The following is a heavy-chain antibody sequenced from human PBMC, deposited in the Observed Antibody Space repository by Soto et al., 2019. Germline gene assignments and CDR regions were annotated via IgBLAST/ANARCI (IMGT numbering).Heavy chain of an antibody. CDR3: ARGGGSSGDFDY. V-gene: IGHV4-4*07. CDR1: GGSISSYY. J-gene: IGHJ4*02. CDR2: IDGSGNS. Sequence: SETLSLTCTVSGGSISSYYWTWIRQAAGKEREWIGHIDGSGNSNYNPSLESGVTMSVDPSKNRFSLNLGAVTAADAAMYYCARGGGSSGDFDYWGQGTLVTVSS. D-gene: IGHD3-22*01.